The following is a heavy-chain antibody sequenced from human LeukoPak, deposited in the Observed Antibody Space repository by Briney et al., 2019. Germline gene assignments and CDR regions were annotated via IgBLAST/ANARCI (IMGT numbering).Heavy chain of an antibody. J-gene: IGHJ4*02. D-gene: IGHD6-13*01. CDR3: ARGVYIAAAQYGY. CDR2: IYYSGTT. V-gene: IGHV4-59*01. Sequence: SETLSLTCTVSGGSISSYYWSWIQQPPGKGLEWIGYIYYSGTTNYNPSLRSRVTISVDTSKNQFSLKLSSVTAADTAVYYCARGVYIAAAQYGYWGQGTLVSVSS. CDR1: GGSISSYY.